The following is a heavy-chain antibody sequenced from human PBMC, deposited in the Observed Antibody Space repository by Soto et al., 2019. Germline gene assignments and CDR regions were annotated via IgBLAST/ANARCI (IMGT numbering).Heavy chain of an antibody. CDR2: ISGYNGNT. Sequence: QVQLVQSGAEVKKPGASVKVSCKASGYSFISYGISWVRQAPGQGLEWMGWISGYNGNTNYAQKFQGRVTVTTDTSTSTAYMELRSLRSDDTAVYYCARGASLLEYNSDHDMDVWGQGTTVTVSS. D-gene: IGHD6-6*01. CDR3: ARGASLLEYNSDHDMDV. J-gene: IGHJ6*02. V-gene: IGHV1-18*01. CDR1: GYSFISYG.